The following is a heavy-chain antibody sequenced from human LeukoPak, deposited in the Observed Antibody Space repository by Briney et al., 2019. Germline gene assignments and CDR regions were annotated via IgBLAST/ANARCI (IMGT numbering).Heavy chain of an antibody. D-gene: IGHD3-9*01. CDR2: IYYSGST. CDR1: GVSFSTYY. CDR3: ARGVVLTGYPLDF. V-gene: IGHV4-59*01. J-gene: IGHJ4*02. Sequence: SETLSLTCSVSGVSFSTYYWSWIRQPPGKGLEWIGFIYYSGSTDYNPSLKSRVTISIDTSKKQFSLKLSSVTAADTAVYYCARGVVLTGYPLDFWGRGTLVTVSS.